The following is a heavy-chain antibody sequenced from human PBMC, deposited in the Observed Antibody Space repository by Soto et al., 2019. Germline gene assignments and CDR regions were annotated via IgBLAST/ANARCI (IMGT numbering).Heavy chain of an antibody. CDR2: ISTYNGNT. D-gene: IGHD2-21*02. CDR1: GYTFTKYG. Sequence: ASVKVSCKASGYTFTKYGISWVRQAPGQGLEWLGWISTYNGNTNSAPRLQGRLTMTTDTSTSTAHMEVRSLTSDDTAVYYCARDERDSCSGGDCFYFDYWGQGTLVTAPQ. J-gene: IGHJ4*02. CDR3: ARDERDSCSGGDCFYFDY. V-gene: IGHV1-18*04.